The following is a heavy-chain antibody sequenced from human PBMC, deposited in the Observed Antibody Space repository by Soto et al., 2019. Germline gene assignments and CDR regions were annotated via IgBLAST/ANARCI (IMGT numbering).Heavy chain of an antibody. CDR1: GFLFGSNW. CDR2: IKRDGSEK. J-gene: IGHJ4*02. V-gene: IGHV3-7*03. Sequence: GGSLRLSCTASGFLFGSNWMTWARNVPGKGLQWVANIKRDGSEKNYVAFVKGRFTISRDNAENSVFLDMNILGVDDTANYYCTRVRAIDYEIDYWGQGXLVTVYS. CDR3: TRVRAIDYEIDY. D-gene: IGHD4-17*01.